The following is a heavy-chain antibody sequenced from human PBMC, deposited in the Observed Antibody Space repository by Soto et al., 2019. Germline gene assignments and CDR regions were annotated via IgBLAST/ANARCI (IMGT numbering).Heavy chain of an antibody. V-gene: IGHV3-33*01. CDR1: GFTFSSYG. D-gene: IGHD2-2*01. Sequence: QVQLVESGGGVVQPGRSLRLSCAASGFTFSSYGMHWVRQAPGKGLEWVAVIWYDGSNKYYADSVKGRFTISRDNSKNTVXLQMNSLRGEDTAVYYCARRAPYCSSTSCYAGFDYCGQGTLVTVSS. CDR3: ARRAPYCSSTSCYAGFDY. CDR2: IWYDGSNK. J-gene: IGHJ4*02.